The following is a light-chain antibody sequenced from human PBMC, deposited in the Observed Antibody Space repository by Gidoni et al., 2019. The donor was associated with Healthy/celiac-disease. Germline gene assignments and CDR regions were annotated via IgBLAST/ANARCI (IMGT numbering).Light chain of an antibody. CDR2: DTS. CDR3: LLSYSGAGRV. J-gene: IGLJ2*01. CDR1: TGAVTSGHY. Sequence: AVGAPEPSLTVSPGGTVTLTCGSSTGAVTSGHYPYWFPQKPGQAPRTLIYDTSNKHSWTPARFSGSLLGGKAALTLSGAQPEDEAEYYCLLSYSGAGRVFGGGTKLTVL. V-gene: IGLV7-46*01.